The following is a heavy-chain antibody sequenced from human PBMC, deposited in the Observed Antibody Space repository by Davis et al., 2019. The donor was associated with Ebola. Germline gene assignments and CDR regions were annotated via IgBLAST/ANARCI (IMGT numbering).Heavy chain of an antibody. CDR2: FNPEDGES. Sequence: ASVKVSCKASGYSFTSYYMHWVRQAPGIGLEWMGNFNPEDGESIYAQKFQGRVTMTEDTSTNTAYMELSSLRSEDTAVYYCTVGGIGGMGDYWGQGTLVTVSS. D-gene: IGHD3-10*01. CDR3: TVGGIGGMGDY. CDR1: GYSFTSYY. J-gene: IGHJ4*02. V-gene: IGHV1-24*01.